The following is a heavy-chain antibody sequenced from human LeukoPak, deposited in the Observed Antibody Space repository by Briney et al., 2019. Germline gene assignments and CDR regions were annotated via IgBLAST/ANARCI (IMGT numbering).Heavy chain of an antibody. Sequence: GGSLRLSCAASGFTFSSYSMNWVRQAPGKGLEGVSYISSSSSNIYYADSVKGRFTISRDNAKNSLYLQMNSLRDEDTAVYYCAREAFGYYYDSSGYFAFDIWGQGTMVTVSS. J-gene: IGHJ3*02. CDR2: ISSSSSNI. CDR3: AREAFGYYYDSSGYFAFDI. D-gene: IGHD3-22*01. V-gene: IGHV3-48*02. CDR1: GFTFSSYS.